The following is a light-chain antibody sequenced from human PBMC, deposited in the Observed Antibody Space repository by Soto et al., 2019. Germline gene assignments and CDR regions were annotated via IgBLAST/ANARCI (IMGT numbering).Light chain of an antibody. J-gene: IGKJ4*01. CDR3: QQHTNWPLT. CDR1: QSVSSSY. CDR2: GAS. V-gene: IGKV3D-20*02. Sequence: EIVLTQSPGTLSLSPGERATLSCRASQSVSSSYLAWYQQKPGQAPRLLIYGASNRATGIPARFSGSGSGTDFTLTISSLEPEDFAVYYCQQHTNWPLTFGGGTKV.